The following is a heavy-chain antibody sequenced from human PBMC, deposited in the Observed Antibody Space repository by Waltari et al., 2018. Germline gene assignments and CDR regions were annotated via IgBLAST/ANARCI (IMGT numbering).Heavy chain of an antibody. CDR1: GYSISSGYY. D-gene: IGHD3-16*02. Sequence: PGLVKPSETLSLTCTVSGYSISSGYYWGWIRQPPGKGLEWIGSIYHSGSTYYNPSLKSRVTISVDTSKNQFSLKLSSVTAADTAVYYCAREYDYIWGSYRYTAGVDYWGQGTLVTVSS. V-gene: IGHV4-38-2*02. J-gene: IGHJ4*02. CDR3: AREYDYIWGSYRYTAGVDY. CDR2: IYHSGST.